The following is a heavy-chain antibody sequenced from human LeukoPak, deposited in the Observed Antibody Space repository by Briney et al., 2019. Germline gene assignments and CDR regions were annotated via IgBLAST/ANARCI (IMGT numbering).Heavy chain of an antibody. CDR1: GGTFSSYA. V-gene: IGHV1-69*04. CDR3: ARGDRGYSY. J-gene: IGHJ4*02. CDR2: IIPILGIA. Sequence: EASVKVSCKASGGTFSSYAISWVRQAPGQGLEWMGRIIPILGIANYAQKFQGRVTITADKSTSTAYMELSSLGSEDTAVYYCARGDRGYSYWGQGTLVTVSS. D-gene: IGHD5-18*01.